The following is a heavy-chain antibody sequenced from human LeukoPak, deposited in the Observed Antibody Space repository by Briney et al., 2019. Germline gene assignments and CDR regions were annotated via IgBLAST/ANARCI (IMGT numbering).Heavy chain of an antibody. CDR3: ARDLSSSWYGHTEQYFDY. V-gene: IGHV1-46*01. D-gene: IGHD6-13*01. Sequence: ASVKVSCKASGYTFTSYYMHWVRQAPGQGLEWMGIINPSGGSTSYAQKFQGRVTMTRDTSTSTVYMELSSLRSEDTAVYYCARDLSSSWYGHTEQYFDYWGQGTLVPVSS. CDR2: INPSGGST. CDR1: GYTFTSYY. J-gene: IGHJ4*02.